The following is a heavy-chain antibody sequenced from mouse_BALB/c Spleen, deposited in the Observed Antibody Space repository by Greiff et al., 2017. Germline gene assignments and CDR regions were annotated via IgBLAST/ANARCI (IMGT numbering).Heavy chain of an antibody. CDR2: ISSGGGST. V-gene: IGHV5-12-1*01. J-gene: IGHJ4*01. CDR1: GFAFSSYD. D-gene: IGHD2-1*01. CDR3: ARLLYYDAMDY. Sequence: EVKLMESGGGLVKPGGSLKLSCAASGFAFSSYDMSWVRQTPEKRLEWVAYISSGGGSTYYPDTVKGRFTISRDNAKNTLYLQMSSLKSEDTAMYYCARLLYYDAMDYWGQGTSVTVSS.